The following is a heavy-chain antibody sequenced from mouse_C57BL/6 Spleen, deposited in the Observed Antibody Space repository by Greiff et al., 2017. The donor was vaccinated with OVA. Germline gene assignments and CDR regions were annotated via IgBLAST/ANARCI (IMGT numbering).Heavy chain of an antibody. CDR1: GYAFTNYL. CDR3: ARDLYDYGGFAY. CDR2: INPGSGGT. Sequence: QVQLKQSGAELVRPGTSVKVSCKASGYAFTNYLIEWVKQRPGQGLEWIGVINPGSGGTNYNEKFKGKATLTADKSSSTAYMQLSSLTSEDSAVYFCARDLYDYGGFAYWGQGTLVTVSA. J-gene: IGHJ3*01. D-gene: IGHD2-4*01. V-gene: IGHV1-54*01.